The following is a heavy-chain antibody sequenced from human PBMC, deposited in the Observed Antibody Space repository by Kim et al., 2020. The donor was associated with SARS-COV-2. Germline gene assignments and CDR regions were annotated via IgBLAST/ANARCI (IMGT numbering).Heavy chain of an antibody. CDR2: ISSSSSYI. V-gene: IGHV3-21*01. J-gene: IGHJ6*02. D-gene: IGHD2-2*02. Sequence: GGSLRLSCAASGFTFSSYSMNWVRQAPGKGLEWVSSISSSSSYIYYADSVKGRFTISRDNAKNSLYLQMNSLRAEDTAVYYCARDGYCSSNSCYTNTGDYCYGMDVWGQGTTVTVSS. CDR3: ARDGYCSSNSCYTNTGDYCYGMDV. CDR1: GFTFSSYS.